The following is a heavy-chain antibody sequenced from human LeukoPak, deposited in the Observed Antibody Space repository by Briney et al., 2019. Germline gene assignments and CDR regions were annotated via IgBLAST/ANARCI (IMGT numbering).Heavy chain of an antibody. Sequence: SETLSLTCTVSGVSISSYYWSWIRQPPGKGLEWIGYIYYSGSTNYNPSLKSRVTISVDTSKNQFSLKLSSVTAADTAVYYCARLLSTYSSSWYRSLYYYYGMDVWGQGTTVTVSS. J-gene: IGHJ6*02. V-gene: IGHV4-59*01. CDR2: IYYSGST. CDR1: GVSISSYY. CDR3: ARLLSTYSSSWYRSLYYYYGMDV. D-gene: IGHD6-13*01.